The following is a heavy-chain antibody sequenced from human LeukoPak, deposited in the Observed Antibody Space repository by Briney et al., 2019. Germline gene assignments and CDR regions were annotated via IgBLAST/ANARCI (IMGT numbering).Heavy chain of an antibody. CDR2: FDPEDGET. V-gene: IGHV1-24*01. Sequence: GASVKVSCKVSGYTLTELSMHWVRQAPGKGLEWMGGFDPEDGETIYAQKFQGRVTMTEDTSTDTAYMELSSLRSEDTAAYYCATDLSYSNSYYYYGMDVWGQGTTVTVSS. CDR3: ATDLSYSNSYYYYGMDV. CDR1: GYTLTELS. D-gene: IGHD4-11*01. J-gene: IGHJ6*02.